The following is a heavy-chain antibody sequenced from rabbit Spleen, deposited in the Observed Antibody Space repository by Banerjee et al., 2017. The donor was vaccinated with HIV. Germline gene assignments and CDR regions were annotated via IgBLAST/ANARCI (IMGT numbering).Heavy chain of an antibody. CDR1: GFAFNSVYD. Sequence: QEQLVESGGGLVQPEGSLTLTCTASGFAFNSVYDMCWVRQAPGKGLEWIGCIGTVSGTWYASWVNGRFTISRSTSLNTVTLQLTSLTAADTATYFCARAAYDDGGYAYVAAFNLWGQGTLVTVS. CDR3: ARAAYDDGGYAYVAAFNL. J-gene: IGHJ4*01. CDR2: IGTVSGT. D-gene: IGHD6-1*01. V-gene: IGHV1S43*01.